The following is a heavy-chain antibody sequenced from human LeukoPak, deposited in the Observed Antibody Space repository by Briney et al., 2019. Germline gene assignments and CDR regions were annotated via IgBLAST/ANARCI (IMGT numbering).Heavy chain of an antibody. Sequence: PSETLSLTCTVSGGSISSYYWSWIRQPPGKGLEWIGYIYYRGSTNYNPSLKSRVTISVDTSKNQFSLKLSSVTAADTAVYYCARSELAYCGGDCSNWYFDLWGRGTLVTVSS. CDR1: GGSISSYY. J-gene: IGHJ2*01. CDR2: IYYRGST. V-gene: IGHV4-59*01. CDR3: ARSELAYCGGDCSNWYFDL. D-gene: IGHD2-21*01.